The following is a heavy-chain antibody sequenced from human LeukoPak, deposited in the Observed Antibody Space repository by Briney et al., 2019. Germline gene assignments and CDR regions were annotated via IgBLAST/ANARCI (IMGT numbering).Heavy chain of an antibody. CDR3: ASHGRGMATAHFDY. CDR2: IKQDGSEK. D-gene: IGHD5-24*01. J-gene: IGHJ4*02. Sequence: PGGSLRLSCAASGLTFSRYWMTWVRQAPGKGLEWVANIKQDGSEKYYVDSVKGRFTISRDNAKNSLYLQMNSLRAEDTAVYYCASHGRGMATAHFDYWGQGTLVTVSS. V-gene: IGHV3-7*02. CDR1: GLTFSRYW.